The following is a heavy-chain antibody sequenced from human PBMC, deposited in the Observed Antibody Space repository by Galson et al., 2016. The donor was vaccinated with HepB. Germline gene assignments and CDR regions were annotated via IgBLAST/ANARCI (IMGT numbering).Heavy chain of an antibody. CDR1: GFTFDTYA. J-gene: IGHJ4*02. V-gene: IGHV3-9*01. D-gene: IGHD6-13*01. CDR2: ISCNGGSV. Sequence: SLRLSCAASGFTFDTYAMHWVRQAPGKGLVWVSGISCNGGSVGYADSVKGRFTMSRDNAKKSLYLQMNSLRPEDTALYYCTKDSLIYSSSWYSFHYWGQGTLVTVSS. CDR3: TKDSLIYSSSWYSFHY.